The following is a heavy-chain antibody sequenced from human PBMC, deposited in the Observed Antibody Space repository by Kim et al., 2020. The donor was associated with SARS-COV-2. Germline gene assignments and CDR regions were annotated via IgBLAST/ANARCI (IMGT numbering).Heavy chain of an antibody. CDR3: ERGGGLVVITTSFDY. D-gene: IGHD3-22*01. J-gene: IGHJ4*02. V-gene: IGHV3-48*03. Sequence: DSVKGRFTISRDNAKNSLYLQMNSLRAEDTAVYYCERGGGLVVITTSFDYWGQGTLVTVSS.